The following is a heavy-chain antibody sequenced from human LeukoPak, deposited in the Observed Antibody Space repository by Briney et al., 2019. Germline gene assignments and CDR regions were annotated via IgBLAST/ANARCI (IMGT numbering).Heavy chain of an antibody. CDR2: INHSGST. Sequence: PSETLSLTCTVSGGSISSGDYYWSWIRQPPGKGLEWNGEINHSGSTNYNPSLKSRVTISVDTSKNQFSLKLSSVTAADTAVYYCATRSGSYYRPYFDYWGQGTLVTVSS. J-gene: IGHJ4*02. CDR3: ATRSGSYYRPYFDY. CDR1: GGSISSGDYY. D-gene: IGHD1-26*01. V-gene: IGHV4-39*07.